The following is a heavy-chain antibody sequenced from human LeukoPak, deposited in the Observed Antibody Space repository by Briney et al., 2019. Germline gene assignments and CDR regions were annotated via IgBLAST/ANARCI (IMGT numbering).Heavy chain of an antibody. CDR1: GFTFSSYG. J-gene: IGHJ4*02. Sequence: GGSLRLSCAASGFTFSSYGIHWVRQAPGKGLEWVAFIRFDGSNKYYADSVKGRFTISRDNSKSTLSLQMNSLRAEDTAIYYCATYRQVLLPFESWGQGTLVTVSS. CDR2: IRFDGSNK. V-gene: IGHV3-30*02. CDR3: ATYRQVLLPFES. D-gene: IGHD2-8*02.